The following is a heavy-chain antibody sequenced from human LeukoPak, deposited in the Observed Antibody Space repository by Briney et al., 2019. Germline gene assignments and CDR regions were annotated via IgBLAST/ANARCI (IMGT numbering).Heavy chain of an antibody. D-gene: IGHD6-19*01. CDR2: ISGSGGST. CDR1: GFTFSSYA. Sequence: GGSLRLSCAASGFTFSSYAMSWVRQAPGKGLEWVSAISGSGGSTYYADSVKGRFTFSRDNSKNTLYLQMNSLRAEDTAVYYCAKGGSSGWRLNFDYWGQGTLVTVSS. V-gene: IGHV3-23*01. CDR3: AKGGSSGWRLNFDY. J-gene: IGHJ4*02.